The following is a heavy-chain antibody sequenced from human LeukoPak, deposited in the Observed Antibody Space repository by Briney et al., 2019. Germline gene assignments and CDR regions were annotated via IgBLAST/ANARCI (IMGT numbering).Heavy chain of an antibody. J-gene: IGHJ5*02. D-gene: IGHD6-13*01. CDR2: IYRSGST. CDR1: GGSISSSPYY. V-gene: IGHV4-39*01. Sequence: SETLSLTCTVSGGSISSSPYYRGWVRQPPGKGLEWIASIYRSGSTFYDPSLKSRVTVSIDTSKNQFSLRLNSVTSADTAVYFCARGPDYSSSYAANWFDPWGQGTLVTVSS. CDR3: ARGPDYSSSYAANWFDP.